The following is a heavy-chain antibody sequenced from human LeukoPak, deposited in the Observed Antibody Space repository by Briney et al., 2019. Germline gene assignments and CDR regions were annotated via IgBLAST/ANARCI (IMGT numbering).Heavy chain of an antibody. CDR3: ARRGYDFWSGTQFGYFDY. D-gene: IGHD3-3*01. Sequence: PSETLSLTCTVSGGSISSSSYYWGWIRQPPGKGLEWIGSIYYSGSTYYNPSLKSRVTISVDTSKNQFSLKLSSVTAADTAVYYCARRGYDFWSGTQFGYFDYWGRGTLVTVSS. CDR1: GGSISSSSYY. V-gene: IGHV4-39*01. CDR2: IYYSGST. J-gene: IGHJ4*02.